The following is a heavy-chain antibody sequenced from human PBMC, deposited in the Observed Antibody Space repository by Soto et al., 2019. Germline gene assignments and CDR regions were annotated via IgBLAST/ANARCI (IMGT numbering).Heavy chain of an antibody. D-gene: IGHD2-21*01. CDR1: GGSFRTYA. CDR3: ARVGPPSPSVIWFFDL. V-gene: IGHV1-69*01. CDR2: IIPMLAAP. J-gene: IGHJ2*01. Sequence: QGQLVQSGAEVKKPGSSVKVSCKASGGSFRTYAINWVRQAPGQGLEWMGGIIPMLAAPTYAQKFQGRLTITADESTNTVYMELSSLTSEDTAVYYCARVGPPSPSVIWFFDLWGRGTLVTVSS.